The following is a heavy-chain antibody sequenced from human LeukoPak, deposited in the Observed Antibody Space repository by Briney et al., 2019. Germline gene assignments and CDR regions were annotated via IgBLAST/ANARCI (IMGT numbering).Heavy chain of an antibody. CDR3: ARGFNNYYDSSGKDDAFDI. CDR1: GGSISSYY. D-gene: IGHD3-22*01. Sequence: SETLSLTCTVSGGSISSYYWSWIRQPPGKGLEWIGYIYYSGSTNYNPSLKSRVTISVDTSKNQFSLKLSSVTAADTAVYYCARGFNNYYDSSGKDDAFDIWGQGTMVTVSS. J-gene: IGHJ3*02. V-gene: IGHV4-59*01. CDR2: IYYSGST.